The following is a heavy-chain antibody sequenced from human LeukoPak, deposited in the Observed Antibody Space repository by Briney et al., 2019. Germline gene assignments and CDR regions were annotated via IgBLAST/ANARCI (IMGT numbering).Heavy chain of an antibody. CDR1: GYTFTGYY. Sequence: ASVKVSCKASGYTFTGYYVHWVRQAPGQGLEWMGWINPNSGGTNAAEKFQGRVTMTRDTSISTAYMELSRLRSDDTAMYYCARWGGYVSPGLLDFWGQGTLVTVSS. CDR3: ARWGGYVSPGLLDF. CDR2: INPNSGGT. V-gene: IGHV1-2*02. J-gene: IGHJ4*02. D-gene: IGHD5-12*01.